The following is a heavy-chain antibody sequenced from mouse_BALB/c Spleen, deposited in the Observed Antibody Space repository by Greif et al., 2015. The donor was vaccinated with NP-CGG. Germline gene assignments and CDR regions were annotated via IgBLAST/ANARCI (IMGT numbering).Heavy chain of an antibody. V-gene: IGHV1-15*01. CDR3: TRGRRGFLTSFAY. CDR2: IHPGSGGT. CDR1: GYTFTDYE. D-gene: IGHD2-12*01. J-gene: IGHJ3*01. Sequence: VKLMESGAELVRPGASVKLSCKALGYTFTDYEMHWVKQTPVHGLEWIGAIHPGSGGTAYNQKFKGKATLTADKSSSTAYMELSSLTSEDSAVYYCTRGRRGFLTSFAYWGQGTLVTVSA.